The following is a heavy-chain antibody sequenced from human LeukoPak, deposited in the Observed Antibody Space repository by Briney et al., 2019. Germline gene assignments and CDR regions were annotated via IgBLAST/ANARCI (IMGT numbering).Heavy chain of an antibody. CDR2: IYHSGST. CDR3: ARIDSSGYYPHAFDI. Sequence: SETLSLTCTVSGGSISSSSYYWGWIRQPPGKGLEWIGSIYHSGSTYYNPSLKSRVTISVDTSKNQFSLKLSSVTAADTAVYYCARIDSSGYYPHAFDIWGQGTMVTVSS. V-gene: IGHV4-39*07. CDR1: GGSISSSSYY. D-gene: IGHD3-22*01. J-gene: IGHJ3*02.